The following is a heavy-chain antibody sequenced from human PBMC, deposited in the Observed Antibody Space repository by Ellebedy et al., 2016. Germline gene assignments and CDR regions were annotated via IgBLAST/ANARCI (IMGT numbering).Heavy chain of an antibody. Sequence: GGSLRLSCVVSGFSVSSNYLSWVRQAPGKGLEWVSVLYAGGTTFYADSVRGRFTISRDNSKNTLYLQMNRLRAEDTAMYYCARDCWNDGRFDPWGQGTLVTVSS. CDR2: LYAGGTT. D-gene: IGHD1-1*01. J-gene: IGHJ5*02. V-gene: IGHV3-66*01. CDR3: ARDCWNDGRFDP. CDR1: GFSVSSNY.